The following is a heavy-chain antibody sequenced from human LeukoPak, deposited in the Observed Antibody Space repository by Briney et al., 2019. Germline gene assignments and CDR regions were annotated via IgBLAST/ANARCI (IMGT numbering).Heavy chain of an antibody. CDR3: AKDFRIGYSAHFDY. J-gene: IGHJ4*02. Sequence: GGSLRLSCAASGFTFNNYAMHWVRQAPGKGLEWVAAISTDGSNKYQTDSVKGRFTVSRDNSKNTLYLQMDSLRGEDTAVYYCAKDFRIGYSAHFDYWGQGALVTVSS. V-gene: IGHV3-30-3*01. CDR2: ISTDGSNK. D-gene: IGHD2-21*01. CDR1: GFTFNNYA.